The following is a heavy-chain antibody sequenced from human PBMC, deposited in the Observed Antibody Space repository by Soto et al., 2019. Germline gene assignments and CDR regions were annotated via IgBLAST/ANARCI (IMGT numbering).Heavy chain of an antibody. Sequence: QVQLVESGGGVVQPGRSLRLSCAASGFSFSSYGMHWVRQAPGKGLEWVAVISYDGSNKFHADSVKGRFTISRDNSKNTRYMQMTSLRVDDTAVYYCAKGPVGWADDYSDYRFDYWGQGTLVTVSS. V-gene: IGHV3-30*18. CDR1: GFSFSSYG. CDR2: ISYDGSNK. D-gene: IGHD4-17*01. CDR3: AKGPVGWADDYSDYRFDY. J-gene: IGHJ4*02.